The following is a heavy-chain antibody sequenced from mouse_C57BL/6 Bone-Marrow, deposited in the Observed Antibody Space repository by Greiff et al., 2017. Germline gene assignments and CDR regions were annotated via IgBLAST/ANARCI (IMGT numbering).Heavy chain of an antibody. CDR2: ISNGGGST. CDR1: GFTFSDYY. Sequence: EVQRVESGGGLVQPGGSLTLSCAASGFTFSDYYMYWVRQTPEKRLEWVAYISNGGGSTYYPDTVKGRFTISRDNAKNTLYLQMSRLKSEDTAMYYCAREDYWGQGTSVTVSS. CDR3: AREDY. V-gene: IGHV5-12*01. J-gene: IGHJ4*01.